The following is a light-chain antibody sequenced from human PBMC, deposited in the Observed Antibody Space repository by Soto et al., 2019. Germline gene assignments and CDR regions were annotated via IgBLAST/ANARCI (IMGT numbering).Light chain of an antibody. Sequence: EIVLTQSPATLSLSTGERATLSCRASQSITNYLGWYQQKPGQAPRLLIYATSHRATGIPARFSGSGSGTDFTLTISSLEPEDFAVYYCQQYGSSGTFGQGTKVDI. CDR2: ATS. CDR3: QQYGSSGT. J-gene: IGKJ1*01. V-gene: IGKV3-11*01. CDR1: QSITNY.